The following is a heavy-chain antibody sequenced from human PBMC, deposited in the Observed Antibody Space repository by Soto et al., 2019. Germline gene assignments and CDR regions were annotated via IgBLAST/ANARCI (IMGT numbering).Heavy chain of an antibody. D-gene: IGHD3-3*01. J-gene: IGHJ6*02. Sequence: PSETLSLTCAVYGGSFSGYYWSWIRQPPGKGLEWIGEINHSGSTNYNPSLKSRVTISVDTSKNQFSLKLSSVTAADTAMYYCARRNDFSMDVWGQGTTVTVSS. V-gene: IGHV4-34*01. CDR3: ARRNDFSMDV. CDR2: INHSGST. CDR1: GGSFSGYY.